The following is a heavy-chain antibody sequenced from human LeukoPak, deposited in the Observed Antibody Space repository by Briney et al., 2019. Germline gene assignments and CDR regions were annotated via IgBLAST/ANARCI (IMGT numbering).Heavy chain of an antibody. D-gene: IGHD1-26*01. J-gene: IGHJ4*02. V-gene: IGHV3-48*03. Sequence: GGSLRLSCAASGFTSGSYEMNWVRQAPGNGLEWVSYISSSGSTKNYADTVKGRFTTSRDNAKNSLYLQMNSLRAEDTAVYYCARDISGSPSDYWGQGTLVTVSS. CDR2: ISSSGSTK. CDR3: ARDISGSPSDY. CDR1: GFTSGSYE.